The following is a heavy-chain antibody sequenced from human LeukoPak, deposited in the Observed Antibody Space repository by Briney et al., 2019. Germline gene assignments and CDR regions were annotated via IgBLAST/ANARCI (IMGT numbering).Heavy chain of an antibody. CDR2: INPNSGGT. Sequence: GASVKVSCKASGYTFTGYYMHWERQAPGQGLEWMGWINPNSGGTNYAQKFQGRVTMTRDTSISTAYMELSRLRSDDTAVYYCATSLRFLEWLLGKAFDIWGQGTMVTVSS. V-gene: IGHV1-2*02. CDR1: GYTFTGYY. D-gene: IGHD3-3*01. J-gene: IGHJ3*02. CDR3: ATSLRFLEWLLGKAFDI.